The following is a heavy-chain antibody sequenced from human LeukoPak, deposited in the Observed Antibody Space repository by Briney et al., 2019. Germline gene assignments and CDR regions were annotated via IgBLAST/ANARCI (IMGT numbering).Heavy chain of an antibody. J-gene: IGHJ5*02. CDR2: IYYSGST. Sequence: KPSETLSLTCTVSGGSISSYYWSWIRQPPRKGLEWIGYIYYSGSTNYNPSLKSRVTISVDTSKNQFSLKLSSVTAADTALYYCTRDQGTWWFDPWGQGTLVTVSS. CDR3: TRDQGTWWFDP. D-gene: IGHD3-10*01. V-gene: IGHV4-59*01. CDR1: GGSISSYY.